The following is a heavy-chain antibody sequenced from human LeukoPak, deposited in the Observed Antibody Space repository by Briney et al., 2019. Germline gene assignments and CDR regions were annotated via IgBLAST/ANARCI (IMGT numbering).Heavy chain of an antibody. CDR1: GGSISSYY. V-gene: IGHV4-59*01. Sequence: LETLSLTCTVSGGSISSYYWSWIRQPPGKGLEWIGYIYYSGSTNYNPSLKSRVTISVDTSKNQFSLKLSSVTAADTAVYYCARDTKRITMVRGVISEGFDPWGQGTLVTVSS. J-gene: IGHJ5*02. CDR3: ARDTKRITMVRGVISEGFDP. D-gene: IGHD3-10*01. CDR2: IYYSGST.